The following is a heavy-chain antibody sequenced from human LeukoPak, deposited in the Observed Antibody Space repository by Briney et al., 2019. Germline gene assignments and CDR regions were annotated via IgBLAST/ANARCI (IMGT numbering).Heavy chain of an antibody. CDR3: AKVYFYYGSGTLDYYGMDV. CDR1: GFTFSSYS. CDR2: TSSGSSTI. D-gene: IGHD3-10*01. V-gene: IGHV3-48*01. J-gene: IGHJ6*02. Sequence: PGGSLRLSCAASGFTFSSYSMNWVRQAPGKGLEWVSYTSSGSSTIYYADSVKGRFTISRDNAKNSLYLQMNTLRAEDTALYYCAKVYFYYGSGTLDYYGMDVWGQGTTVTVPS.